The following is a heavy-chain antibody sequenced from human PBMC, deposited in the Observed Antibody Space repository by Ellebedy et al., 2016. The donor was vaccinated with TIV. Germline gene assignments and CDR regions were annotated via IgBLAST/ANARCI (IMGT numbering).Heavy chain of an antibody. V-gene: IGHV1-58*01. CDR2: IVVGSGNT. D-gene: IGHD5-24*01. J-gene: IGHJ4*02. CDR1: GFTFTSSA. CDR3: AAGLGEMATITPFDY. Sequence: SVKVSXKASGFTFTSSAVQWVRKARGQRLEWIGWIVVGSGNTNYAQKFQERVTITRDMSTSTAYMELSSLRSEDTAVYYCAAGLGEMATITPFDYWGQGTLVTVSS.